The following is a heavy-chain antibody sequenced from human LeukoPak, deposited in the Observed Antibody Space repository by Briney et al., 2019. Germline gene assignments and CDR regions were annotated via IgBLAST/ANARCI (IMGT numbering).Heavy chain of an antibody. Sequence: GGSLRLSCAASGFTFSSYWMHWVREAPGKGLVWVSRINSDMSSTSYADSVKGRFTISRDNAQNTLYLQMNSLRAADTALYYCARDAIAARADFDYGGQGSLVSVSS. V-gene: IGHV3-74*01. CDR2: INSDMSST. CDR1: GFTFSSYW. D-gene: IGHD6-6*01. CDR3: ARDAIAARADFDY. J-gene: IGHJ4*02.